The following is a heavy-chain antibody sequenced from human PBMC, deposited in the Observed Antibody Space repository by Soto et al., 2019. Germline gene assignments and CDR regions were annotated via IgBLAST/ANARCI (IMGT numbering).Heavy chain of an antibody. CDR2: ISWNSGSI. CDR3: AKDMDGYCSSTSCPASGMDV. CDR1: GFTFDDYA. V-gene: IGHV3-9*01. Sequence: SLRLSCAASGFTFDDYAMRFVRQAPFKCREWVSGISWNSGSIGYADSVKGRFTISRDNAKNSLYLQMNSLRAEDTALYYCAKDMDGYCSSTSCPASGMDVWGQGTTVTVSS. J-gene: IGHJ6*02. D-gene: IGHD2-2*03.